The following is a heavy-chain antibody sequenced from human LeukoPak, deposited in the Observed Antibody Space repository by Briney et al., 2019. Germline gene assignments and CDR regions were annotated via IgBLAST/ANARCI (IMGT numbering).Heavy chain of an antibody. D-gene: IGHD3-22*01. CDR3: AGPDSSGYYVYYYYGMDV. CDR1: GGTFSSYA. J-gene: IGHJ6*02. Sequence: SVKVSCKASGGTFSSYAISWVRQAPGQGLEWMGRIIPILGIANYAQKFQGRVTITADKSTSTAYMELSSLRSEDTAVYYCAGPDSSGYYVYYYYGMDVWGQGTTVTVSS. V-gene: IGHV1-69*04. CDR2: IIPILGIA.